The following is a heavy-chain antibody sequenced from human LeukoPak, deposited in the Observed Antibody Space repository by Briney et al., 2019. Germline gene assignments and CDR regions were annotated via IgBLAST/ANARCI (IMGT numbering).Heavy chain of an antibody. J-gene: IGHJ4*02. V-gene: IGHV3-30*18. CDR2: ISYDGSNK. Sequence: GGSLRLSCAASGFTFSSYTMNWVRQAPGKGLEWVAVISYDGSNKYYADSVKGRFTISRDNSKNTLYLQMNSLRAEDTAVYYCAKDLLEGYDILTGYIMGQDYWGQGTLVTVSS. CDR3: AKDLLEGYDILTGYIMGQDY. D-gene: IGHD3-9*01. CDR1: GFTFSSYT.